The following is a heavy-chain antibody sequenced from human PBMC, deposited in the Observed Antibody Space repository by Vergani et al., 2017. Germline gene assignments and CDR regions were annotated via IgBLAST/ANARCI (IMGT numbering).Heavy chain of an antibody. V-gene: IGHV1-46*02. CDR2: LNPTTGHT. J-gene: IGHJ5*02. D-gene: IGHD2-21*01. CDR3: ARSIGYCAGATCRAYYFDH. Sequence: VQLVQSGAEVRKPGASVTVSCTASGYIFKNYYIHWLRQAPGQAFEWMGILNPTTGHTTSGQKFRGRVYMTRDPSTDTSTRTVQMTLSSLRSEDTAVXYCARSIGYCAGATCRAYYFDHWGQGTRVTVSS. CDR1: GYIFKNYY.